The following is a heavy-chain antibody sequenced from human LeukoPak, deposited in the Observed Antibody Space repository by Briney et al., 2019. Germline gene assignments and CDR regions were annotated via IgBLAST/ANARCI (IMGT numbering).Heavy chain of an antibody. V-gene: IGHV3-33*01. CDR1: GFTFNIYG. D-gene: IGHD2-8*01. CDR2: VWYDGTKN. Sequence: GGSLRLSCAASGFTFNIYGMHWVRQAPGKGLEWVALVWYDGTKNFYADSVKGRFTISRDNSKNTLYLQMNTLRPDDTAMYYCARDFWSNAVPDPYYFDYWGQGTLVTVSP. J-gene: IGHJ4*02. CDR3: ARDFWSNAVPDPYYFDY.